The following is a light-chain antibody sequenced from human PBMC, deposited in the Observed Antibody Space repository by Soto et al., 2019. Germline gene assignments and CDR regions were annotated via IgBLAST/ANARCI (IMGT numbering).Light chain of an antibody. CDR2: AAS. Sequence: AIQMTPSPSSLSASVGDRVIITCRASQGIRNDLGWYQQKPGKAPKLLIYAASSLQSGVPSRFSGSGSGTDFTLTISSLQPEDFATYYCLQDYNYPLTFGQGTKVDIK. V-gene: IGKV1-6*01. J-gene: IGKJ1*01. CDR1: QGIRND. CDR3: LQDYNYPLT.